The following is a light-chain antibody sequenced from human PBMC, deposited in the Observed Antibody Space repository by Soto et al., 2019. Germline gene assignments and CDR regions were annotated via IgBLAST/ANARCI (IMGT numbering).Light chain of an antibody. Sequence: QAVVTLEPSFSVSPGGTVTLTCGLSSGSVSTSYYPSWYQQTPGQAPRTLIYSTNTRSSGVPDRFSGSILGNKAALTITGAQADDESDYYCVLYMGSGISVFGGGTQLTVL. CDR3: VLYMGSGISV. CDR2: STN. J-gene: IGLJ3*02. V-gene: IGLV8-61*01. CDR1: SGSVSTSYY.